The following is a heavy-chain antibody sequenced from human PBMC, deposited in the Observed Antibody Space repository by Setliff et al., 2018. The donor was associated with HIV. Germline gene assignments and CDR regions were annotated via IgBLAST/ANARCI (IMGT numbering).Heavy chain of an antibody. J-gene: IGHJ4*02. CDR3: ARLHGDFYFDL. Sequence: ETLSLTCQVSGAPISSYYWNWIRQPPGKGLEWIGYIYNSGYSNSKPSLKSRVTISLDTSKNQFSLKLSSVTAADTAVYYCARLHGDFYFDLWGQGTLVTVSS. D-gene: IGHD4-17*01. CDR1: GAPISSYY. V-gene: IGHV4-59*01. CDR2: IYNSGYS.